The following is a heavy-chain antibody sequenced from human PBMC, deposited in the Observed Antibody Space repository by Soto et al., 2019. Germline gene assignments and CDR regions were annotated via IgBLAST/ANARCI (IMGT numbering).Heavy chain of an antibody. V-gene: IGHV3-23*01. CDR1: GFTFSSYA. CDR2: ISGSGAST. J-gene: IGHJ4*02. CDR3: AKSPSSIAARYFDY. D-gene: IGHD6-6*01. Sequence: SGGSLRLSCAASGFTFSSYAMSWVRQAPGKGLEWVSGISGSGASTYYADSVKGRFTISRDNSKNTLYLQMNSLRAEDTAVYYSAKSPSSIAARYFDYWGKGTLVTVSS.